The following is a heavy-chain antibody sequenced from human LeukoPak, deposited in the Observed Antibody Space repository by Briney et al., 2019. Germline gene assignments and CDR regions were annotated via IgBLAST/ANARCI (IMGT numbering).Heavy chain of an antibody. CDR3: AREWSRVRAFDI. CDR2: IRYDGSNK. Sequence: QPGGSLRLSCAASGFTFSSYGMHWVRQAPGKGLEWVAFIRYDGSNKYYADSVKGRFTISRDNAKNSLYLQMNSLRAEDTAVYYCAREWSRVRAFDIWGQGTMVTVSS. D-gene: IGHD3-10*01. V-gene: IGHV3-30*02. CDR1: GFTFSSYG. J-gene: IGHJ3*02.